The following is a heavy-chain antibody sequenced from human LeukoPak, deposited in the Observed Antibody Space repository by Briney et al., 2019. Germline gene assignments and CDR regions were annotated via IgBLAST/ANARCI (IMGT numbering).Heavy chain of an antibody. V-gene: IGHV3-23*01. CDR2: ITGSGGST. CDR1: GFTFSSYT. D-gene: IGHD1-26*01. Sequence: GGSLRLSGAASGFTFSSYTMSWVRQAPGKGLEWVSAITGSGGSTSYADSVKGRFTISRDNSKNTLYLQMNSLRAEDTAVYYCAKEDGSYDPGYFDYWGQGTLVTVSS. CDR3: AKEDGSYDPGYFDY. J-gene: IGHJ4*02.